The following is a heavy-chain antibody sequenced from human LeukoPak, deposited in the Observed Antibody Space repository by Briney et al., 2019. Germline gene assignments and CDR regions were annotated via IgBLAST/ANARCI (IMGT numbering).Heavy chain of an antibody. CDR1: GGSFSGYY. D-gene: IGHD3-3*01. CDR3: ARGHDFWSGYYRQGYGMDV. CDR2: INHSGST. J-gene: IGHJ6*02. Sequence: SETLSLTCAVYGGSFSGYYWSWIRQPPGKGLEWIGEINHSGSTNYNPSLKSRVTISVDTSKNQFSLKLSSVTAADTAVYYCARGHDFWSGYYRQGYGMDVWGQGTTVTVSS. V-gene: IGHV4-34*01.